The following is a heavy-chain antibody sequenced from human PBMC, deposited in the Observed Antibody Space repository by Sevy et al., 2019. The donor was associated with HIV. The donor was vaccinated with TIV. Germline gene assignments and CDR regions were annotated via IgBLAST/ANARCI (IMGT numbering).Heavy chain of an antibody. V-gene: IGHV3-30*02. CDR2: IRYDGSNK. CDR1: GFTFSSYG. Sequence: GGSLRLSCAASGFTFSSYGMHWVRQAPGKGLEWVAFIRYDGSNKYYADSVKGRFTISRDNSKNTLYLQMNSLRAEDTAVYYCAKVVRSGSYYVGAQGDYWGQGTLVTVSS. CDR3: AKVVRSGSYYVGAQGDY. D-gene: IGHD1-26*01. J-gene: IGHJ4*02.